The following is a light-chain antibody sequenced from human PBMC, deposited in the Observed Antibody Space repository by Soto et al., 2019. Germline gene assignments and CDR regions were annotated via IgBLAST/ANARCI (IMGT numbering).Light chain of an antibody. J-gene: IGKJ1*01. CDR3: QQYGSSPQT. V-gene: IGKV3-15*01. CDR2: GAS. CDR1: QGVGIT. Sequence: EIVLTQSPATLSVSPGEGATLSCRASQGVGITLAWYQQKPGQTPRLLIYGASTRATGVPARFSGSGSGTDFILTINSLQSEDFAVYYCQQYGSSPQTFGQGTKVEIK.